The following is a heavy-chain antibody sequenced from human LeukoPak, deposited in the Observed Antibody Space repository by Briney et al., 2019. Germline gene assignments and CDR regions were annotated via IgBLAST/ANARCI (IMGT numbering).Heavy chain of an antibody. V-gene: IGHV6-1*01. J-gene: IGHJ2*01. CDR2: TYYRSKWYN. Sequence: SQTLSLTCAISGDSVSSNSAAWNWIRQSPSRRLEWLGRTYYRSKWYNEYAVSVKSRITINPDTSKNQFSLHLNSMTPEDTAEYYCGRTSEGYFDHWGRGTLVTVSS. CDR1: GDSVSSNSAA. CDR3: GRTSEGYFDH.